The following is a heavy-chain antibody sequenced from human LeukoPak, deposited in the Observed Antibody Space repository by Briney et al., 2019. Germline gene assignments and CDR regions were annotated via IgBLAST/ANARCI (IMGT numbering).Heavy chain of an antibody. CDR2: ISGRGGST. V-gene: IGHV3-23*01. CDR3: AKDMFRFYDYIWGSYRRPFDY. CDR1: GFTFSSYA. Sequence: HPGGSLRLSCAASGFTFSSYAMSWVRQAPGKGLEWVSAISGRGGSTYYADSVKGRFTISRDNSKNTLYLQMNSLRAEDTAVYYCAKDMFRFYDYIWGSYRRPFDYWGQGTLVTVSS. D-gene: IGHD3-16*02. J-gene: IGHJ4*02.